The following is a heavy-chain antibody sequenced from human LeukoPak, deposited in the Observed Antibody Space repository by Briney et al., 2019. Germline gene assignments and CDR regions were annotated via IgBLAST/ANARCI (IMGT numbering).Heavy chain of an antibody. Sequence: SETLSLTCTVSGGSISGYYWSWIRQPPGKGLEWIGYIYYSGSTDYNPSLKSRVTISVDTSKNQFSLKLSSVTTADTAVYYCARNDFWSGYYNYWGQGTLVTVSS. CDR1: GGSISGYY. CDR2: IYYSGST. CDR3: ARNDFWSGYYNY. V-gene: IGHV4-59*01. D-gene: IGHD3-3*01. J-gene: IGHJ4*02.